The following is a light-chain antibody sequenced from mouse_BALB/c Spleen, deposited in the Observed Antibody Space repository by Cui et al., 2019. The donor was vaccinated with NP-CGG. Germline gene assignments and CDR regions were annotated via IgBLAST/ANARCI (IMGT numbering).Light chain of an antibody. J-gene: IGLJ1*01. CDR2: GTR. CDR1: TGAVTTSNY. V-gene: IGLV1*01. CDR3: ALWYSNHWV. Sequence: QAVVTQESALTTSPGETVTLTCRSSTGAVTTSNYANWVQEKPDHLFTGLIGGTRNRRPGVPARFSGSQIGDKAALTITGAQTEDEAIYFCALWYSNHWVFGGGTKLTVL.